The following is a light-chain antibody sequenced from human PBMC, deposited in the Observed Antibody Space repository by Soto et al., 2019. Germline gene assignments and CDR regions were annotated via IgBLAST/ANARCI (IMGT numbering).Light chain of an antibody. CDR1: QSISSY. CDR2: AAS. Sequence: DIPMTQSPSSLSASVGDRVTITCRASQSISSYLNWYQQKPGKAPKRLIYAASSLQSGVPSRFSGSGSGTDFTLTISSLQPEDFATYYCQQSYSTPFPFGPGTKVDIK. J-gene: IGKJ3*01. CDR3: QQSYSTPFP. V-gene: IGKV1-39*01.